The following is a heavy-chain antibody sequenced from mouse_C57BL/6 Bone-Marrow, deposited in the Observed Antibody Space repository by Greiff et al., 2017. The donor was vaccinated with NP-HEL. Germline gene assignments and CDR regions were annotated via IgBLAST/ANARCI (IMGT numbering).Heavy chain of an antibody. CDR1: GFNIKDDY. D-gene: IGHD2-5*01. CDR3: TYYSNS. CDR2: IDPENGDT. Sequence: EVMLVESGAELVRPGASVKLSCTASGFNIKDDYMHWVKQRPEQGLEWIGWIDPENGDTEYASKFQGKATITADTSSNTAYLQLSSLTSEDTAVYYCTYYSNSWGQGTTLTVSS. V-gene: IGHV14-4*01. J-gene: IGHJ2*01.